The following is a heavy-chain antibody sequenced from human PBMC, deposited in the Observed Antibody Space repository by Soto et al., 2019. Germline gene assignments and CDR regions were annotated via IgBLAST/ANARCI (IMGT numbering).Heavy chain of an antibody. V-gene: IGHV1-8*01. Sequence: ASVKVSCKASGYTFTSYDINWVRQATGQGLEWMGWMNPNSGNTGYAQKFQGRVTMTRSTSISTAYMELSSLRSEDTAVYYCARGFGELSWYYYYMDVWGKGTTVTVSS. CDR1: GYTFTSYD. J-gene: IGHJ6*03. D-gene: IGHD3-10*01. CDR2: MNPNSGNT. CDR3: ARGFGELSWYYYYMDV.